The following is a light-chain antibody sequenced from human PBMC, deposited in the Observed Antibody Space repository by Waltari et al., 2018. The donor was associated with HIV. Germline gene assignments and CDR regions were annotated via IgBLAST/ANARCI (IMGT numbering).Light chain of an antibody. CDR3: QSYDSSLSGYV. Sequence: QSVLTQPPSVSGAPGQRVTISCTGSSSNLGAGYTVSWYRQLPGTAPKLLIYSNTKRPSGVPDRFSGSKSGTSASLAITGLQADYEADYYCQSYDSSLSGYVFGTVTKVTVL. V-gene: IGLV1-40*01. J-gene: IGLJ1*01. CDR2: SNT. CDR1: SSNLGAGYT.